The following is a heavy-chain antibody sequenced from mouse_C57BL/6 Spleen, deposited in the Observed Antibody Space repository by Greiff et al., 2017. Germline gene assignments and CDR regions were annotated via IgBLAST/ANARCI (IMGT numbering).Heavy chain of an antibody. CDR2: IHPNSGST. Sequence: VQLQQPEAELVKPGASVKLSCKASGYTFTSYWMHWVKQRPGQGLEWIGMIHPNSGSTNYNEKFKSKATLTVDKSSSTAYMQLSSLTSEDSAVYYCARARDYYGSSYDYYAMDYWGQGTSVTVSS. D-gene: IGHD1-1*01. CDR1: GYTFTSYW. CDR3: ARARDYYGSSYDYYAMDY. J-gene: IGHJ4*01. V-gene: IGHV1-64*01.